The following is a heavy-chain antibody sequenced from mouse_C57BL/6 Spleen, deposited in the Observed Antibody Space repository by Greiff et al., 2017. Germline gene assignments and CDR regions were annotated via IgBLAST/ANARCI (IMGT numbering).Heavy chain of an antibody. Sequence: EVKVVESGGGLVKPGGSLKLSCAASGFTFSDYGMHWVRQAPEKGLEWVAYISSGSSTIYYADTVQGRFTISRDNAKNTLFLQMTSLRSEEPAMYYWSSAGVTCRKGGVNYWGQGTTLTVSS. V-gene: IGHV5-17*01. CDR1: GFTFSDYG. CDR3: SSAGVTCRKGGVNY. D-gene: IGHD2-5*01. CDR2: ISSGSSTI. J-gene: IGHJ2*01.